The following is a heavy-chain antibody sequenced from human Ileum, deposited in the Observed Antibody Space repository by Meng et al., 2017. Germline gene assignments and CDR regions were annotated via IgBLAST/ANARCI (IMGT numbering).Heavy chain of an antibody. D-gene: IGHD7-27*01. CDR3: ASDHWGSLDY. CDR2: SST. Sequence: HVPLQESGQGPVSPSATLSLICTVSAGSVSNAGDQLGSTRQPAGKGMEWIGYSSTNYNPSLKSRVTISLDTSKNQFSLKLSFVTAGDTAVYYCASDHWGSLDYWGQGILVTVSS. J-gene: IGHJ4*02. V-gene: IGHV4-61*08. CDR1: AGSVSNAGDQ.